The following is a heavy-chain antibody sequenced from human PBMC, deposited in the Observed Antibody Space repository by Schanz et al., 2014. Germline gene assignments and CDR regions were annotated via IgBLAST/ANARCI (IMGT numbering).Heavy chain of an antibody. D-gene: IGHD5-18*01. J-gene: IGHJ4*02. CDR3: VRVSFADPRLYRGMDRDIDY. V-gene: IGHV3-23*04. CDR1: GFAFSSYG. Sequence: EVQLVESGGGLVQPGGSLRLSCLASGFAFSSYGMNWLRQAPGKGLEWVSVIGVDGTTTYYADSVKGRFTISRDNSKNTLYLQMNNLRAESTAVYYCVRVSFADPRLYRGMDRDIDYWGQGTLVTVSS. CDR2: IGVDGTTT.